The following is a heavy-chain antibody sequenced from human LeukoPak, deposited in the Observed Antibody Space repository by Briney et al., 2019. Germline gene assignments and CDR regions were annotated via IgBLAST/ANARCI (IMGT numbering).Heavy chain of an antibody. V-gene: IGHV3-23*01. CDR2: FSGSGGST. CDR1: GFIFSNYA. Sequence: GGSLRLSCAASGFIFSNYAMSWVRQAPGKGLQWVSAFSGSGGSTYYADSVKGRSTISRDNSRNTLYLQMNSLRAEDTAAYYCARSGLSRFGFWGQGTLVTVSS. D-gene: IGHD2/OR15-2a*01. CDR3: ARSGLSRFGF. J-gene: IGHJ4*02.